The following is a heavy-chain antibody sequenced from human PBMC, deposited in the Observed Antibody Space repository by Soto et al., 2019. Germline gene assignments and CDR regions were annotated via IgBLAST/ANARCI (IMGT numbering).Heavy chain of an antibody. CDR3: ARDHVAPEAFEI. D-gene: IGHD2-21*01. V-gene: IGHV3-66*01. J-gene: IGHJ3*02. Sequence: EVQLVESGGGLVRPGGSLRLSCAASGFTVTSNYMTWVRQAPGKGLEWVSVIYSGGSTYYADSVKGRFTISRDNSKTTLYLQMTSLRAEDTAVYYCARDHVAPEAFEIWGQGTLVTVSS. CDR1: GFTVTSNY. CDR2: IYSGGST.